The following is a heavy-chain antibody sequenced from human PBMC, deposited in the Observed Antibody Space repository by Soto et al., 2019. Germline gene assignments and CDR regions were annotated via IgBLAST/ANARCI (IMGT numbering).Heavy chain of an antibody. J-gene: IGHJ6*02. D-gene: IGHD1-1*01. V-gene: IGHV4-31*03. CDR1: GGSISSGGYY. CDR2: IYYSGST. Sequence: SETLSLTCTVSGGSISSGGYYWSWIRQHPGKGLEWIGYIYYSGSTYYNPSLKSRVTISVDTSKNQFSLKLSSVTAADTAVYYCARGVEGGYYYGMDVWGQGTTVTVS. CDR3: ARGVEGGYYYGMDV.